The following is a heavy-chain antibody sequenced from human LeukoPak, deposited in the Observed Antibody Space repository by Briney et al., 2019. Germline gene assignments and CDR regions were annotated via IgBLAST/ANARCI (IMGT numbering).Heavy chain of an antibody. D-gene: IGHD1-1*01. Sequence: PGGSLRLSCAASGFTFSSYAMHWVRQAPGKGLEYVSAISSNGGSTYYANSVKGRFTISRDNSKNTLYLQMGSLRAEDMAVYYCAKKRGVLREFDYWGQGTLVTVSS. CDR2: ISSNGGST. V-gene: IGHV3-64*01. CDR3: AKKRGVLREFDY. J-gene: IGHJ4*02. CDR1: GFTFSSYA.